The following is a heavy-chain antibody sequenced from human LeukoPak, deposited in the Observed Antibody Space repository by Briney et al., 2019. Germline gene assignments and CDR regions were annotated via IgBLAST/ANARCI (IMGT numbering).Heavy chain of an antibody. V-gene: IGHV4-34*01. CDR3: ARGLPHTFTFTTVRGVKPFEI. Sequence: GSLRLSCAASGFTFSSYAMSWIRQPPGKGLEWIGEINHSGSTNYNPSLKSRVTISVDTSKNQFSLKLSSVTAADTAVYYCARGLPHTFTFTTVRGVKPFEIWGQGTMVTVSS. CDR2: INHSGST. CDR1: GFTFSSYA. D-gene: IGHD3-10*01. J-gene: IGHJ3*02.